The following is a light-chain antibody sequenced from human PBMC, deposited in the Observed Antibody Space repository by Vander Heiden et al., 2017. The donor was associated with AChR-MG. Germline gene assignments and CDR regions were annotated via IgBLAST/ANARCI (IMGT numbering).Light chain of an antibody. CDR3: CSYAGSSTWV. J-gene: IGLJ3*02. V-gene: IGLV2-23*01. CDR2: EGS. CDR1: SSDVGSYNL. Sequence: QSALPQPASVSGSPGRSLTISSTGTSSDVGSYNLLSWYQQHPGKAPKLMIYEGSKRPSGVSNRFSCSKSGNTASLTISGLQAEDEADYYCCSYAGSSTWVFGGGTKLTVL.